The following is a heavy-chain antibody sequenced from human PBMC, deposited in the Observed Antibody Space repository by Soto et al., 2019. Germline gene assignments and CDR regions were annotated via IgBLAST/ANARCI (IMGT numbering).Heavy chain of an antibody. V-gene: IGHV2-5*02. J-gene: IGHJ4*02. CDR3: SHRGLARAEAGYEY. D-gene: IGHD6-13*01. CDR1: GFSLSTTGVG. CDR2: IYWDDDK. Sequence: QITLKESGPTLVKPTQTLTLTCTFSGFSLSTTGVGVGWIRQPPGKALDWLALIYWDDDKRYSQSLQNRLTINKHTYKNQLVLTMTNMDPVDTGTYYCSHRGLARAEAGYEYWGQGILVTVSS.